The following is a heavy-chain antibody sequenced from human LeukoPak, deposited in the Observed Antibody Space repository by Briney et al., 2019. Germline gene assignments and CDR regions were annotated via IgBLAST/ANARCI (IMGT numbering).Heavy chain of an antibody. CDR2: TYYSGST. CDR3: ARDSFNYDFWSGYLDY. D-gene: IGHD3-3*01. J-gene: IGHJ4*02. Sequence: PSETLSLTCTVSGGSISSSSYYWGWIRQPPGKGLEWIGSTYYSGSTYYNPSLKSRVTISVDTSKNQFSLKLSSVTAADTAVYYCARDSFNYDFWSGYLDYWGQGTLVTVSS. V-gene: IGHV4-39*07. CDR1: GGSISSSSYY.